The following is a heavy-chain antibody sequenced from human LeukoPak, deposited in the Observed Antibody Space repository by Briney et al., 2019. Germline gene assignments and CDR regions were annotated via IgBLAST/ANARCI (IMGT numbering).Heavy chain of an antibody. J-gene: IGHJ6*03. V-gene: IGHV1-69*06. D-gene: IGHD4-17*01. CDR1: GGTFSSYA. CDR2: IIPIFGTA. CDR3: ASETPTYGDYYMDV. Sequence: PVASVKVSCKASGGTFSSYAISWVRQAPGQGLEWMGGIIPIFGTANYAQKFQGRVTITADKSTSTAYMELSSLRSEDTAVYYCASETPTYGDYYMDVWGKGTTVTVSS.